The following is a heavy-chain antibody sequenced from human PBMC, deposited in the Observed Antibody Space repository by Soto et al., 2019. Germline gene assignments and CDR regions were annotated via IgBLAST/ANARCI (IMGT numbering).Heavy chain of an antibody. CDR3: ARGRYADY. V-gene: IGHV1-18*01. D-gene: IGHD1-1*01. CDR1: GYDFTTYG. J-gene: IGHJ4*01. CDR2: ISAHNGNT. Sequence: QVHLVQSGAEVKKPGASVKVSCKGSGYDFTTYGITWVRQAPGQGLEWLAWISAHNGNTDYAQKLQGRVTVTRDTATSTAYLALRRLRSDDAARYYCARGRYADYRGQGALVTVSS.